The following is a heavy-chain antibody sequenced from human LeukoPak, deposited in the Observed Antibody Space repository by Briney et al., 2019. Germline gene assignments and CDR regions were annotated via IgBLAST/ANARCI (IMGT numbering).Heavy chain of an antibody. CDR3: ARVGTGSWYFDL. V-gene: IGHV3-48*01. D-gene: IGHD3-10*01. CDR1: GFSFSSYS. Sequence: GGSLRLSCAASGFSFSSYSMDWVRQVPGKGLEWVSYISSSSTTIYYADSVKGRFTISRDNAKNTVYLQMNSLRAEDTAVYYCARVGTGSWYFDLWGRGTLVTFSS. CDR2: ISSSSTTI. J-gene: IGHJ2*01.